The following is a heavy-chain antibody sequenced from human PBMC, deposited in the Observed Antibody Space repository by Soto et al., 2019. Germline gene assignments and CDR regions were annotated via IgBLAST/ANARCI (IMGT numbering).Heavy chain of an antibody. CDR1: GGSISSGGYY. CDR3: ARVTDVRANWFDP. J-gene: IGHJ5*02. Sequence: PSETLSLTCTVSGGSISSGGYYWSWIRQHPGKGLEWIGYIYYSGSTYYNPSLKSRVTISVDTSKNQFSLKLSSVTAADTAMYYCARVTDVRANWFDPWXQGTLVTVSS. V-gene: IGHV4-31*03. CDR2: IYYSGST.